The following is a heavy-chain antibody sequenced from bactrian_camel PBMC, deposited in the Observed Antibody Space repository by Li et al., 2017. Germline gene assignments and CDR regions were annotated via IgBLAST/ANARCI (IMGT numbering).Heavy chain of an antibody. CDR2: ISDDSRTT. J-gene: IGHJ4*01. CDR1: GFRYSSYD. D-gene: IGHD6*01. V-gene: IGHV3S40*01. Sequence: DVQLVESGGGLVQPGGSLRLSCVASGFRYSSYDMSWVRQAPGKEFEWVASISDDSRTTDYGGFLKTRFTISRDNAKNTVYLQMNSLRTEDTGTYYCAKSLASALNGTGRSPGTQVTVS.